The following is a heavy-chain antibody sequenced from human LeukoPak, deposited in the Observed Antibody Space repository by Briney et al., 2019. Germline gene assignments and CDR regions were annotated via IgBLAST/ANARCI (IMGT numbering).Heavy chain of an antibody. CDR3: ARDNRVATITNYYYGMDV. J-gene: IGHJ6*02. CDR2: TYYRTKWYN. CDR1: GVTVSSNSAA. V-gene: IGHV6-1*01. D-gene: IGHD5-12*01. Sequence: SQTLSLTCAVSGVTVSSNSAAWNWISQSPSRGLEWLGRTYYRTKWYNDYAVSVKSRITINPDTSKNQFSLQLNSVTPEDTAVYYCARDNRVATITNYYYGMDVWGQGTTVTVSS.